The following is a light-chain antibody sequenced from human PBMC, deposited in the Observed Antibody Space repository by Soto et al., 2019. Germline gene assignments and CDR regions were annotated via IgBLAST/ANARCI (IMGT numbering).Light chain of an antibody. V-gene: IGKV1-5*01. CDR3: LQDYTYLWP. Sequence: MYQSPATLSATVGDRVTITCRASQSISSWLAWYQQKPGKAPRLLISAASILQSGVPSRFSGSGSGTDFTLTISSLQPEDVASYYCLQDYTYLWPFCQGTIVDIK. J-gene: IGKJ1*01. CDR1: QSISSW. CDR2: AAS.